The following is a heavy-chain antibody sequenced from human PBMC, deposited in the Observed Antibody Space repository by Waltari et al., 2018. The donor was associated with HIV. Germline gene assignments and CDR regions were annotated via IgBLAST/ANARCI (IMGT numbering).Heavy chain of an antibody. D-gene: IGHD6-19*01. CDR1: GFTFDDYA. V-gene: IGHV3-9*01. CDR2: ISWNSGSI. CDR3: AKDINGVAGYFDY. Sequence: EVQLVESGGGLVQPGRSLRLSCAASGFTFDDYAMHWARQAPGKGLEWVSGISWNSGSIGYADSVKGRFTISRDNAKNSLYLQMNSLRAEDTALYYCAKDINGVAGYFDYWGQGTLVTVSS. J-gene: IGHJ4*02.